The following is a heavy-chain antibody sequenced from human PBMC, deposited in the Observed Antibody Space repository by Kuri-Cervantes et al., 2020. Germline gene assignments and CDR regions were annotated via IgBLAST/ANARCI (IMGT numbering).Heavy chain of an antibody. V-gene: IGHV3-20*04. Sequence: ETLSLTCAASGFTFDDYGMSWVRQAPGKGLEWVSGINWNGGSTGYADSVKGRFTISRDNAKNSLYLQMNSLRAEDTAVYYCAKGHLDTSIYDSWGQGTLVTVSS. CDR2: INWNGGST. CDR3: AKGHLDTSIYDS. J-gene: IGHJ5*02. CDR1: GFTFDDYG. D-gene: IGHD2/OR15-2a*01.